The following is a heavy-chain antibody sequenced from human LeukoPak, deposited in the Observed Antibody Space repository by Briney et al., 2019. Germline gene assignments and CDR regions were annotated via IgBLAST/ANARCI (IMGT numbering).Heavy chain of an antibody. D-gene: IGHD1-14*01. CDR1: GFTFSTYW. CDR3: ARWGYNHRYYYYYMDV. Sequence: QPGGSLRLSCAATGFTFSTYWMSWVRQVPGKGLEWVANINQDGSAKYYVDSVKGRFTISRDNAKNSLYLQMNSLRAEDTALYYCARWGYNHRYYYYYMDVWGKGTTVTVSS. V-gene: IGHV3-7*03. J-gene: IGHJ6*03. CDR2: INQDGSAK.